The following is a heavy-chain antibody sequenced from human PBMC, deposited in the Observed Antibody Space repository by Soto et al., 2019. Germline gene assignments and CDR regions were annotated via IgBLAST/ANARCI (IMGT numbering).Heavy chain of an antibody. CDR2: IYPGDSDT. D-gene: IGHD3-22*01. J-gene: IGHJ3*02. V-gene: IGHV5-51*01. Sequence: GESLKISCKGSGYSFTSYWIGWVRQMPGKGLEWMGIIYPGDSDTRYSPSFQGQVTISADKSISTAYLQWSSLKASDTAMYYCARVGMYYYDSSGSRGAFDIWGQGTMVTVSS. CDR3: ARVGMYYYDSSGSRGAFDI. CDR1: GYSFTSYW.